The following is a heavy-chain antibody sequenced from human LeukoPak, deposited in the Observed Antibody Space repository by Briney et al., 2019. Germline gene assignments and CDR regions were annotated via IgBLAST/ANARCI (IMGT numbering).Heavy chain of an antibody. J-gene: IGHJ1*01. Sequence: GGSLRLSCAASGFTFSSYWMHWVRPAPGKGLVWVSRIKSDGSTRYADSVKGRFTISRDNAKNTVSLQMNSLRDEDTGVYYCARAPSEIGGYYPEYFRHWGQGTLVTVSP. CDR3: ARAPSEIGGYYPEYFRH. D-gene: IGHD3-22*01. CDR2: IKSDGST. V-gene: IGHV3-74*01. CDR1: GFTFSSYW.